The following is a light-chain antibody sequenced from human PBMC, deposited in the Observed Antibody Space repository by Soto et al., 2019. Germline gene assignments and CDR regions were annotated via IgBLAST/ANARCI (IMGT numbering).Light chain of an antibody. J-gene: IGLJ1*01. CDR1: SSDVGKYDY. CDR3: TSYTTINTYI. Sequence: QSALTQPPSASGSPGQSVTISCTGTSSDVGKYDYVSWFQHHPGKAPKLIIYEVINRPSGVSDRFSASKSGNTASLTISGLQYEDDDDYYCTSYTTINTYIFGTGTKVTVL. V-gene: IGLV2-14*01. CDR2: EVI.